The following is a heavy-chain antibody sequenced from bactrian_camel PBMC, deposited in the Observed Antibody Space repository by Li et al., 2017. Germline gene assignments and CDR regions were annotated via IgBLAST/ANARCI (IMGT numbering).Heavy chain of an antibody. D-gene: IGHD5*01. J-gene: IGHJ6*01. CDR2: IHSGSAST. CDR1: GLIFSMCD. V-gene: IGHV3S40*01. Sequence: VQLVESGGGSVQPGGSLRLSCRASGLIFSMCDMIWVRQAPGKGLEWVSNIHSGSASTYYADSVKGRFTISRDNAKNTLYLQMNSLKTEDTAVYYCAANLAGWAFGYWGQGTQVTVS. CDR3: AANLAGWAFGY.